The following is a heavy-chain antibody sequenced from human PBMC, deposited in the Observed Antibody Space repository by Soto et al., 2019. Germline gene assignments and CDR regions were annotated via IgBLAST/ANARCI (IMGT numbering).Heavy chain of an antibody. V-gene: IGHV4-39*01. CDR3: ARPLPHYGDYVYRGAFGI. Sequence: QLQLQESGPGLVKPSATLSLTCTVSGGSISSSRYYWGWIRQPPGKGLEWIGSIYYSGSTHYNPSLRSRVTISADTCTIQFSLKLSSVTAADTAVYSFARPLPHYGDYVYRGAFGIWCQGTMVTVSA. D-gene: IGHD4-17*01. CDR2: IYYSGST. CDR1: GGSISSSRYY. J-gene: IGHJ3*02.